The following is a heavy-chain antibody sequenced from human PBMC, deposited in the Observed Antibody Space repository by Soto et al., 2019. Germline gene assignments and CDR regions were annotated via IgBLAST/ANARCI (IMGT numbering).Heavy chain of an antibody. Sequence: GGSLRLSCAASGFTLSSYAMSWVRQAPEKGLEWVSAISGSGGSTYYADSVKGRFTISRDNSKNTLYPQMNSLRAEDTAVYYYAKEIRVRGNFFDYWGQGTLVTVSS. CDR1: GFTLSSYA. J-gene: IGHJ4*02. CDR2: ISGSGGST. CDR3: AKEIRVRGNFFDY. V-gene: IGHV3-23*01. D-gene: IGHD3-10*01.